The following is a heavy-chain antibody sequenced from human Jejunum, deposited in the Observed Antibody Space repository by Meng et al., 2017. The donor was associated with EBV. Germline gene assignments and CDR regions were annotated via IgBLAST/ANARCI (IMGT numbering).Heavy chain of an antibody. V-gene: IGHV3-21*01. J-gene: IGHJ5*02. CDR2: ISGNGGHI. Sequence: GQLVDSGAGLVQPGGSLRLSFIGSDFTFDEYTMNWVRQAPGQGLQWVSSISGNGGHIDYADSVKGRFTISRDNAKKSLFLQMNSLRVDDTAVYYCAAGTTTTTKYNWLDPWGLGTLVTVSS. D-gene: IGHD1-1*01. CDR1: DFTFDEYT. CDR3: AAGTTTTTKYNWLDP.